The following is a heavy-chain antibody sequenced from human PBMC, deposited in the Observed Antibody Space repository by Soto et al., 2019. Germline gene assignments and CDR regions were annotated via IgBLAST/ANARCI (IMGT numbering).Heavy chain of an antibody. CDR3: ATVHNTSRSFNF. Sequence: EVQLLESGGGLVQPGGSLSLSCVASGLTFSVSAMTWVRQAPGKGLEWVSTTGLSGRTTYYGDSVKGRFTVSRDNSKNTLDLQMSSLRAEYTAVYYCATVHNTSRSFNFWGRGTLVTVSS. CDR2: TGLSGRTT. J-gene: IGHJ4*02. CDR1: GLTFSVSA. V-gene: IGHV3-23*01. D-gene: IGHD1-20*01.